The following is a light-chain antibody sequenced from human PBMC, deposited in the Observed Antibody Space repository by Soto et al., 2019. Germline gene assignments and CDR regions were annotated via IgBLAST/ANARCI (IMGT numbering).Light chain of an antibody. V-gene: IGLV1-44*01. Sequence: QSVLTQPPSASGTPGQSVTISCSGSSSNIGSNTVNWYQQLPGTAPKLLIYSNNQRPSGVPDRFSGSKSGTSASLAISGLQSEDEADYYCAAWDDSLNALFGGGTKLTVL. CDR2: SNN. CDR1: SSNIGSNT. J-gene: IGLJ2*01. CDR3: AAWDDSLNAL.